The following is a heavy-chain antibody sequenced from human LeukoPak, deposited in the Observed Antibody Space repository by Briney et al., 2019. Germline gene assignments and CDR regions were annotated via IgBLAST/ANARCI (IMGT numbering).Heavy chain of an antibody. V-gene: IGHV3-66*01. J-gene: IGHJ4*02. CDR1: GFTFTRYW. CDR2: IYSGGST. D-gene: IGHD6-19*01. CDR3: ARMADKWLVGWDGGY. Sequence: GGSLRLSCAASGFTFTRYWMTWVRQAPGKGLEWVSVIYSGGSTYYADSVKGRFTISRDNSKNTLYLQMNSLRAEDTAVYYCARMADKWLVGWDGGYWGQGTLVTVSS.